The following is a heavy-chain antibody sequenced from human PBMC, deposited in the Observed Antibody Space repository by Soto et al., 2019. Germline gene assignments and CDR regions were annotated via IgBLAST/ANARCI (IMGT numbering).Heavy chain of an antibody. CDR1: GFTFSSYG. J-gene: IGHJ4*02. V-gene: IGHV3-33*01. D-gene: IGHD2-2*01. CDR3: SREDPRCSSTSCAFDY. CDR2: IWYDGSNK. Sequence: QVQLVESGGGVVQPGRSLRLSCAASGFTFSSYGMHWVRQAPGKGLEWVAVIWYDGSNKYYADSVKGRFTISRDNSKNTLYMQMNSLRVEDTAVYYCSREDPRCSSTSCAFDYWGQGPLVTVSS.